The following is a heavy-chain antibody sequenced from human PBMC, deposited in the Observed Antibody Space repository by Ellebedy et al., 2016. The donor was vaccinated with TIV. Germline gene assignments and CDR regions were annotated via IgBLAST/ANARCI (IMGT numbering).Heavy chain of an antibody. J-gene: IGHJ4*02. CDR1: GFTFSSYA. D-gene: IGHD1-26*01. V-gene: IGHV3-23*01. CDR3: AKEMVSRSSLTFDY. Sequence: GESLKISCAASGFTFSSYAMAWVRPAPGKGVEWVSAIGPSSNYAFYADSVKGRFIISRDNFRNTLYLQMDSLRGEDTAVYYCAKEMVSRSSLTFDYWGQGTLLTVSS. CDR2: IGPSSNYA.